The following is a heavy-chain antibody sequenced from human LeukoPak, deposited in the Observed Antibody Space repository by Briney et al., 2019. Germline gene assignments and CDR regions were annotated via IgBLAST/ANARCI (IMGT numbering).Heavy chain of an antibody. J-gene: IGHJ4*02. CDR3: ARSPTYSYGYYFDY. D-gene: IGHD5-18*01. CDR1: GFTFSSYW. CDR2: IKQDGSEK. Sequence: GGSLRLSCAASGFTFSSYWMSWVRQAPGKGLEWVANIKQDGSEKYYVDSVKGRFTISRDNAKNSLYLQMNSLRAEDMAVYYCARSPTYSYGYYFDYWGQGTLVTVSS. V-gene: IGHV3-7*01.